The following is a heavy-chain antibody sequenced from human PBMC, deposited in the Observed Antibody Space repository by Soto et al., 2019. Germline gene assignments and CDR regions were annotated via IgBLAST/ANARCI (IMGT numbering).Heavy chain of an antibody. CDR3: ANSYSNYVGYYYGMDV. Sequence: GGSLRLSCAASGFTFSSYAMSWVRQAPGKGLEWVSAISGSGGSTYYADSVKGRFTVPRDNSKNTLYLQMNSLRAEDTAVYYCANSYSNYVGYYYGMDVWGQGTTVTVSS. D-gene: IGHD4-4*01. CDR1: GFTFSSYA. CDR2: ISGSGGST. J-gene: IGHJ6*02. V-gene: IGHV3-23*01.